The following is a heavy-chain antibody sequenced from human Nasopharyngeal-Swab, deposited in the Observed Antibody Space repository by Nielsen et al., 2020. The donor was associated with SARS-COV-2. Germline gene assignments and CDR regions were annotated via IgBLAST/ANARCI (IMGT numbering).Heavy chain of an antibody. CDR1: GFTFSSYG. CDR3: AKDASVYGIPYYFDY. Sequence: GGSLRLSCAASGFTFSSYGMHWVRQAPGKGLEWVAVISYDGSNKYYADSVKGRFTISRDNSKNTLYLQTNSLRAEDTAVFYCAKDASVYGIPYYFDYWGQGTLVTVSS. D-gene: IGHD2-8*01. V-gene: IGHV3-30*18. J-gene: IGHJ4*02. CDR2: ISYDGSNK.